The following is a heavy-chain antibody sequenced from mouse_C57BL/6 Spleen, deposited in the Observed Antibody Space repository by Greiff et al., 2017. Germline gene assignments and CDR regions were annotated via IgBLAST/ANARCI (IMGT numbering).Heavy chain of an antibody. CDR2: ISNLAYSI. J-gene: IGHJ1*03. CDR3: ARRLLPHWYFDV. CDR1: GFTFSDYG. D-gene: IGHD1-1*01. Sequence: EVKVVESGGGLVQPGGSLKLSCAASGFTFSDYGMAWVRQAPRKGPEWVAFISNLAYSIYYADTVTGRFTISRENAKNTLYLEMSSLRSEDTAMYYCARRLLPHWYFDVWGTGTTVTVSS. V-gene: IGHV5-15*01.